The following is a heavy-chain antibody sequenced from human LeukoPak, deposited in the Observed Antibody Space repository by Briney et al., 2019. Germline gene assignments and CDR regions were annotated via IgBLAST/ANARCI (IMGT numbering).Heavy chain of an antibody. Sequence: GGSLRLSCAASGFTFSSYGMHWVRQAPGKGLEWVAVIWYDGSNKYYADSVKGRFTISRDNSKNTLYLQMNSLRAEDTAVYYCARDNDYGEVDYWGQGTLVTVSS. V-gene: IGHV3-33*01. CDR1: GFTFSSYG. D-gene: IGHD4-17*01. CDR3: ARDNDYGEVDY. CDR2: IWYDGSNK. J-gene: IGHJ4*02.